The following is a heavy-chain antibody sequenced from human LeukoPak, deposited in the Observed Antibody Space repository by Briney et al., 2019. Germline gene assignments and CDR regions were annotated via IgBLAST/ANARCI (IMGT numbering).Heavy chain of an antibody. CDR3: ARRGIAVAGPFRDY. V-gene: IGHV4-39*01. CDR2: IYYSGST. J-gene: IGHJ4*02. CDR1: GGSISSSSYY. Sequence: SETLSLTCTVSGGSISSSSYYWGWIRQPPGKGLEWIGSIYYSGSTYYNPSLKSRVTISVDTSKNQFSLKLSSVTAADTAVYYCARRGIAVAGPFRDYWGQGTLVTVSS. D-gene: IGHD6-19*01.